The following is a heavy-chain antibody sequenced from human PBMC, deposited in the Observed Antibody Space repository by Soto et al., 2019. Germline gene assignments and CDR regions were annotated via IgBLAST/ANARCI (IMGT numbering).Heavy chain of an antibody. CDR2: MNPNSGNT. CDR1: GYTFTSYN. V-gene: IGHV1-8*01. Sequence: QVQLVQSGAEVKKPGASVKVSCKASGYTFTSYNINWVRQATGQGLEWMGWMNPNSGNTGYAQKFQGRVTMTRNTSISTAYMELSSMRSEDTAVYYCAREQGYCSGGSCYTYHYYYDDGMDVWGQGTTVTVSS. D-gene: IGHD2-15*01. J-gene: IGHJ6*02. CDR3: AREQGYCSGGSCYTYHYYYDDGMDV.